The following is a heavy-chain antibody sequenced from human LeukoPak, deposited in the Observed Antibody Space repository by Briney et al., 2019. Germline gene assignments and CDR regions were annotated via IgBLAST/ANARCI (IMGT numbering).Heavy chain of an antibody. CDR2: IYPSRSP. V-gene: IGHV4-4*02. CDR1: GFTFSSYAM. J-gene: IGHJ4*02. D-gene: IGHD6-19*01. Sequence: GSLRLPCAASGFTFSSYAMSWVRQPPGKGLEWIGEIYPSRSPNYYPSLKSRITISVDKSKNHFSLKLSSVTAADTAVYYCAREDGTQWPAHFAYWGQGILVTVSS. CDR3: AREDGTQWPAHFAY.